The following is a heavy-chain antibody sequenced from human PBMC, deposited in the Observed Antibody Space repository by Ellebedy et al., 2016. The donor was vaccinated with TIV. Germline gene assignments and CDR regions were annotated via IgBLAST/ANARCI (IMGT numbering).Heavy chain of an antibody. CDR1: GYSFTSYW. D-gene: IGHD5-24*01. J-gene: IGHJ4*02. V-gene: IGHV5-51*01. CDR3: ARSCCRDGYKFDS. Sequence: ASVKVSCKGSGYSFTSYWIGWVRQMPGKGLEWMGIIYPGDSDTRYSPSFQGQVTISADKSISTAYLQWSSLKASDTAMYYCARSCCRDGYKFDSWGQGTLVTASS. CDR2: IYPGDSDT.